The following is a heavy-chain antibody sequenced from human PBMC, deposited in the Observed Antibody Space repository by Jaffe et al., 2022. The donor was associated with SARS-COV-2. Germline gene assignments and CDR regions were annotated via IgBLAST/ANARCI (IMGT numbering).Heavy chain of an antibody. Sequence: QLQLQESGPGLVKPSETLSLTCTVSGGSISSSSYYWGWIRQPPGKGLEWIGSIYYSGSTYYNPSLKSRVTISVDTSKNQFSLKLSSVTAADTAVYYCARLGYYGSGSFSYVVFDPWGQGTLVTVSS. CDR3: ARLGYYGSGSFSYVVFDP. CDR1: GGSISSSSYY. V-gene: IGHV4-39*01. CDR2: IYYSGST. D-gene: IGHD3-10*01. J-gene: IGHJ5*02.